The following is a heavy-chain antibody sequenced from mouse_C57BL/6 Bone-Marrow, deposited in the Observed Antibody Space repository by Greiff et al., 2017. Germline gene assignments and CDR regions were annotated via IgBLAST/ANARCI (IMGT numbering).Heavy chain of an antibody. CDR3: TRCSFAY. V-gene: IGHV1-82*01. CDR2: IYPGDGDT. J-gene: IGHJ3*01. CDR1: GYAFSSSW. Sequence: VQLQQSGPELVKPGASVKISCKASGYAFSSSWMNWVKQRPGKGLEWIGRIYPGDGDTNYNGKFKGKATLTADKSSSTAYLQNISLTSEDSAVYFGTRCSFAYWGQGTLVTVSA.